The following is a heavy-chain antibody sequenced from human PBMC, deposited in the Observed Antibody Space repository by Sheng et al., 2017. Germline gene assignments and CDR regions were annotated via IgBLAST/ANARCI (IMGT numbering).Heavy chain of an antibody. CDR3: AKGFATDELDYFDY. CDR2: ITWNSGSI. J-gene: IGHJ4*02. D-gene: IGHD3-10*01. CDR1: GFRFDDYA. Sequence: EVQLVESGGGLVQPGRSLRLSCVASGFRFDDYAMHWVRQAPGRGLEWVSGITWNSGSIAYADSVLGRFTISRDNAKSSLYLQMDNLRAEDTAFYYCAKGFATDELDYFDYWGQGTLVTVSS. V-gene: IGHV3-9*01.